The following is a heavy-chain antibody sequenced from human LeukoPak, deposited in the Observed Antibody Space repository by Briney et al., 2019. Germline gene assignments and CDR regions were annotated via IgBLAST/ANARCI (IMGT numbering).Heavy chain of an antibody. Sequence: GGSLKISCKGSGYSFSSYWIGWVRQMPGKGLDWMGIIYPGDSHTRYSPSFQGQVTLSADKSISTAYPQWSSLKASDTAMYYCARALDTTSSSLDCDWFDPWGQGTQVTVSS. CDR1: GYSFSSYW. D-gene: IGHD6-13*01. CDR2: IYPGDSHT. J-gene: IGHJ5*02. CDR3: ARALDTTSSSLDCDWFDP. V-gene: IGHV5-51*01.